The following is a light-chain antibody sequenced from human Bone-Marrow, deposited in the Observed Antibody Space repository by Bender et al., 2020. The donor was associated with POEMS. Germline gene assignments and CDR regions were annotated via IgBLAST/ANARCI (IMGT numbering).Light chain of an antibody. Sequence: QSALTQPASVSGSPGQSITISCTGTTSDAGGYDYVSWYQQHPGKAPKVMIYDVRNRPSGVSSRFSGSKSGNTASLIISGLQAEDEADYYCSSYTTRSTWVFGGGTKLTVL. CDR1: TSDAGGYDY. V-gene: IGLV2-14*03. J-gene: IGLJ2*01. CDR3: SSYTTRSTWV. CDR2: DVR.